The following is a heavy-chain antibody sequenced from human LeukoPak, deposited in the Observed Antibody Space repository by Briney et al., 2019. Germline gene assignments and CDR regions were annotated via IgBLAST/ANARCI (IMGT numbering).Heavy chain of an antibody. CDR2: IYPGDSDT. V-gene: IGHV5-51*01. Sequence: RGESLKISCKGSGYSFTSYWIGWVRRMPGKGLEWMGIIYPGDSDTRYSPSLQGQVTISADKSVSTAYLQWSSLKASDTAMYYCARQADWGFDYWGQGTLVTVSS. CDR3: ARQADWGFDY. CDR1: GYSFTSYW. J-gene: IGHJ4*02. D-gene: IGHD7-27*01.